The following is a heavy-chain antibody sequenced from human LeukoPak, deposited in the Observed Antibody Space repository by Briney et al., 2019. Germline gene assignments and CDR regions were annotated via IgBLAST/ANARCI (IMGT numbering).Heavy chain of an antibody. V-gene: IGHV3-7*01. CDR3: ARGYSGSLGAFDI. J-gene: IGHJ3*02. Sequence: GGSPRLSCAASGFTFSSHWMNWVRQAPGKGLEWVASVKEDINEKYYVDSAKGRFTISRDNAKNSLYLQMNSLRAEDTAVYYCARGYSGSLGAFDIWGQGTMVTVSS. CDR1: GFTFSSHW. CDR2: VKEDINEK. D-gene: IGHD1-26*01.